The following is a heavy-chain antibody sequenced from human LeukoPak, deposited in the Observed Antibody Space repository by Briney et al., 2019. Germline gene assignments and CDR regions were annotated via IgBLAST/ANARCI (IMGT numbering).Heavy chain of an antibody. CDR1: GFTVSSNY. Sequence: PGGSLRLSCAASGFTVSSNYMNWVRQAPGKGLEWVSVIYGGGKTYYADSVKGRFTLSRDNSKNMLFLQMNGLRVEGTAVYYCARDQATMIRNGFDVWGQGTTVTVSS. CDR3: ARDQATMIRNGFDV. CDR2: IYGGGKT. D-gene: IGHD3-10*01. V-gene: IGHV3-53*01. J-gene: IGHJ6*02.